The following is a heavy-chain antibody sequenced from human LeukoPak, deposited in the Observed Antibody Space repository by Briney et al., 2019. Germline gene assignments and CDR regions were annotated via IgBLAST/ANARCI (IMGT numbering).Heavy chain of an antibody. CDR2: IARNGGST. D-gene: IGHD6-13*01. J-gene: IGHJ4*02. V-gene: IGHV3-23*01. CDR1: GFTFSSYA. Sequence: GGSLRLSSAASGFTFSSYAMSWVRQAPGKGLEWVSAIARNGGSTYYADSMKGRFTISRDNPKNTLYLQINSLRAEDTALYYCAGATSWYNYFDYWGQGTLVTVSS. CDR3: AGATSWYNYFDY.